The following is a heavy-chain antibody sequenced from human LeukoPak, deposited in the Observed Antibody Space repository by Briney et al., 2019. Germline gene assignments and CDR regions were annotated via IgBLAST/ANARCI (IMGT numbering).Heavy chain of an antibody. Sequence: PSETLSLTCTVSGGSINSGSYYWSWIRQPAGKGLEWIGSIYYSGSTYYSPSLKSRVTISVDTSKNQFSLKLSSVTAADTAVYYCATTNCGGDCYPAWWGQGTLVTVSS. CDR3: ATTNCGGDCYPAW. CDR1: GGSINSGSYY. V-gene: IGHV4-39*01. CDR2: IYYSGST. D-gene: IGHD2-21*02. J-gene: IGHJ4*02.